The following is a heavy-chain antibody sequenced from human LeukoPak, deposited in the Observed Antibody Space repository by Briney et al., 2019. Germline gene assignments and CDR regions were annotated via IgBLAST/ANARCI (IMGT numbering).Heavy chain of an antibody. V-gene: IGHV4-59*01. CDR3: ARDRSGIAVAEGWLDP. CDR2: IYYSGST. D-gene: IGHD6-19*01. J-gene: IGHJ5*02. CDR1: GGSISSYP. Sequence: PSETLSLTCTVSGGSISSYPWSWIRQPPGKGLEWIGYIYYSGSTNYSPSLKSRVTISVDTSKNQFSLKLTSVTAADTAVYYCARDRSGIAVAEGWLDPWGQGTLVTVSS.